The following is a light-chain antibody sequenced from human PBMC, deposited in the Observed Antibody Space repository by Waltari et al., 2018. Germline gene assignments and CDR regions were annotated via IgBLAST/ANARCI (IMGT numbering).Light chain of an antibody. CDR2: WAS. Sequence: DIVMTQSPDSLAVSLGGSAPITCKSGQSLLFNANNKNYLALSQQKPGQPPKRLIYWASTRESGVPDRFSGSGSGTDFTLTIISLQPADVAVYYCQQYLDTPSFGPGTRVEIK. V-gene: IGKV4-1*01. J-gene: IGKJ3*01. CDR1: QSLLFNANNKNY. CDR3: QQYLDTPS.